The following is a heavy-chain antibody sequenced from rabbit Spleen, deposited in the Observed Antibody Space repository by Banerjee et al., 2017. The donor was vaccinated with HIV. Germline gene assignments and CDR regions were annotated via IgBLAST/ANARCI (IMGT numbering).Heavy chain of an antibody. V-gene: IGHV1S45*01. Sequence: QEQLVESGGGLVQPEGSLTLTCTASGFSFSSSYWIPWVRQAPGKGLEWIGYIATASDSAYYASWAKGRFTISKTSSTTVTLQMTSLTAADTATYFCARLGHGDYPYAYGLKLWGQGTLVTVS. D-gene: IGHD2-1*01. CDR3: ARLGHGDYPYAYGLKL. CDR1: GFSFSSSYW. J-gene: IGHJ6*01. CDR2: IATASDSA.